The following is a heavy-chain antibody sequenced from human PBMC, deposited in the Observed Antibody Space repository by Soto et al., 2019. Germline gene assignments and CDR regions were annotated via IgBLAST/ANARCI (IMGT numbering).Heavy chain of an antibody. Sequence: SVKVSCKASGGTFSSYTISWVRQAPGQGLEWMGRIIPILGIANYAQKFQGRVTITADKSTSTAYMELSSLRSEDTAVYYCARTYYYDSSGYSSPPGMDVWGQGTTVTVSS. CDR3: ARTYYYDSSGYSSPPGMDV. J-gene: IGHJ6*02. CDR2: IIPILGIA. CDR1: GGTFSSYT. V-gene: IGHV1-69*02. D-gene: IGHD3-22*01.